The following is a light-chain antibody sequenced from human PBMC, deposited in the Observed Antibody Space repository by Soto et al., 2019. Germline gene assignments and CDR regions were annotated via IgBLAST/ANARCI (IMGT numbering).Light chain of an antibody. J-gene: IGKJ1*01. CDR1: QGISTY. CDR2: AAS. Sequence: DIQMTQSPSSLSASVGDRVTITCRASQGISTYLNWYQQKPGKAPKLLIYAASSLQSGVPSRFRGSGSETDFTRTISSLQPEDFATDSCQQSYSITWTFGQGTKVDLK. CDR3: QQSYSITWT. V-gene: IGKV1-39*01.